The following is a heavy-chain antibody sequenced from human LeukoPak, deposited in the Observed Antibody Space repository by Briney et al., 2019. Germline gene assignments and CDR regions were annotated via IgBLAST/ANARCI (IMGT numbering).Heavy chain of an antibody. Sequence: GASVKVSCKASGYTFTGYYMHWVRQAPGQGLEWMGWINPNSGGTNYAQKFQGRVTMTRDTSISTAYMELSRLRSDDTAVYYCSRIPDIVATMTPADYWGQGTLVTVSS. CDR1: GYTFTGYY. J-gene: IGHJ4*02. CDR2: INPNSGGT. V-gene: IGHV1-2*02. CDR3: SRIPDIVATMTPADY. D-gene: IGHD5-12*01.